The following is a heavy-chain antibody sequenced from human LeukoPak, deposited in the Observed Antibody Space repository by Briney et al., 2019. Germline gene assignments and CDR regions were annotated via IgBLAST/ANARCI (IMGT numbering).Heavy chain of an antibody. Sequence: ASVKVSCKASGYTFTGYYMHWVRQAPGQGLEWMGWINPNSGGTNYAQKFQGRVTMTRDTSISTAYMELSRLRSDDTAVYYCARPYCSSTSCYYVYRGQGTLVTVSS. J-gene: IGHJ4*02. D-gene: IGHD2-2*01. CDR3: ARPYCSSTSCYYVY. V-gene: IGHV1-2*02. CDR1: GYTFTGYY. CDR2: INPNSGGT.